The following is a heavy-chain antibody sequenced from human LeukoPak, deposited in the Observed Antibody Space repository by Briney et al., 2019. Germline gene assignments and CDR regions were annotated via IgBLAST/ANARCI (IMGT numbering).Heavy chain of an antibody. CDR1: GGSISSYY. Sequence: PSETLSLTCTVSGGSISSYYWSWIRQPPGKGLEWIGYIYYSGSTNYNPSLKSRVTISVDTSKNQFSLKLSSVTAADTAVYYCARVHDSSGYVVYDAFDIWGQGTMVTVSS. D-gene: IGHD3-22*01. V-gene: IGHV4-59*01. CDR2: IYYSGST. CDR3: ARVHDSSGYVVYDAFDI. J-gene: IGHJ3*02.